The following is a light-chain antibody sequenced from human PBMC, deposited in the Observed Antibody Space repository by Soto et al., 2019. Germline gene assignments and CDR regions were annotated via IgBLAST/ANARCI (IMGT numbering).Light chain of an antibody. CDR3: QQYGSSPLT. V-gene: IGKV3-20*01. CDR1: QSISSSY. CDR2: AAS. Sequence: EFVFTQSPCTLSLSPGERATLSCRASQSISSSYLAWHQQKPGQAPRLLIYAASRRATGIPDRFSGSGSGTDFTLTISRLEPEDFAVYYCQQYGSSPLTFGGGTMVDI. J-gene: IGKJ4*02.